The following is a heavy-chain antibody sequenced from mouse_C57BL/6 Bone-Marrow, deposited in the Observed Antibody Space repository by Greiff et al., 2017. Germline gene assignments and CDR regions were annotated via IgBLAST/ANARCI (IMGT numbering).Heavy chain of an antibody. V-gene: IGHV1-59*01. Sequence: QVQLQQPGAALVRPGTSVKLSCKASGYTFTSYWMHWVKQRPGQGLEWLGVIDPSDSYTNYNQQFKGKATLTVDKSSSTAYMQLSSLTSEDTAVYYCARRGDYWGQGTTLTVSS. CDR3: ARRGDY. CDR1: GYTFTSYW. J-gene: IGHJ2*01. CDR2: IDPSDSYT.